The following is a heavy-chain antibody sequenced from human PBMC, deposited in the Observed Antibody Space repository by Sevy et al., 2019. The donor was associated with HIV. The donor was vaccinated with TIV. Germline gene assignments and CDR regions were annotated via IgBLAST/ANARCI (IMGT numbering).Heavy chain of an antibody. CDR3: VREGVGGYSYSLDC. CDR2: MKEDGSDK. Sequence: GGSLRLSCAASGFTFSVYWMSWVRQAPGKGLEWVATMKEDGSDKDYVDSVKGRFTISGDNGKNSLYQQMNSLRAEDRGVYYCVREGVGGYSYSLDCWGQGPLVTVSS. CDR1: GFTFSVYW. D-gene: IGHD5-18*01. J-gene: IGHJ4*02. V-gene: IGHV3-7*01.